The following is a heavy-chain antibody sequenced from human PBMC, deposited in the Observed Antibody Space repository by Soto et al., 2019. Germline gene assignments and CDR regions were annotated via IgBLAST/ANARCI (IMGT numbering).Heavy chain of an antibody. D-gene: IGHD1-26*01. CDR2: IDPLDSHT. CDR1: GYLRNADW. Sequence: GESLKICCTASGYLRNADWISWARQKPGKGLEWMGRIDPLDSHTKYSPSFEGRVNISADRSIATAYLQWTSLENSDTAIYYCSRQQVGMVAEDSWAQGTLVPVSS. J-gene: IGHJ4*02. CDR3: SRQQVGMVAEDS. V-gene: IGHV5-10-1*01.